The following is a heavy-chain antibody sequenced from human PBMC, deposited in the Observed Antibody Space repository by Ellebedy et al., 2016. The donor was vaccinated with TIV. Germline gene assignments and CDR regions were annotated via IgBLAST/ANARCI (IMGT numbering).Heavy chain of an antibody. J-gene: IGHJ4*02. CDR1: GFSFSTYG. CDR2: IWYDGFNK. CDR3: AREQSPYYEILTGSFDY. D-gene: IGHD3-9*01. V-gene: IGHV3-33*01. Sequence: GESLKISCAASGFSFSTYGMHWVRQAPGQGLEWVAVIWYDGFNKDYADSVKGRFTISRDNSKSTLYLEMKGLRVEDTAVYYCAREQSPYYEILTGSFDYWGQGALVTVSS.